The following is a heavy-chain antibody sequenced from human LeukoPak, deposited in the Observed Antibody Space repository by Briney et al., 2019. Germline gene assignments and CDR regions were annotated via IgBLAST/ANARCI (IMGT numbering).Heavy chain of an antibody. J-gene: IGHJ4*02. V-gene: IGHV3-23*01. CDR2: ITASGGST. Sequence: GGSLRLSCAASGFTFSSYAMGWVRQAPGKGLEWVSAITASGGSTYYADPVKGRFTISRDNSKNTLYLQVNSLRAEDTAVYYCAKGNGYSYGRYYFDYWGQGTQVTVSS. CDR1: GFTFSSYA. CDR3: AKGNGYSYGRYYFDY. D-gene: IGHD5-18*01.